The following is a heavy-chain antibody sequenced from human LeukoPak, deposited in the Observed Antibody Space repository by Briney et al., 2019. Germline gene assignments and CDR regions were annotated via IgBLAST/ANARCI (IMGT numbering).Heavy chain of an antibody. CDR1: GGSISSSNYY. Sequence: SETLSLTCTVSGGSISSSNYYWGWIRQPPGKGLEWIGSIYHSGSTYYNPSLKSRVTISVDRSKNQFSLKLSSVTAADTAVYYCARDLGDSGFDPWGQGTLVTVSS. CDR2: IYHSGST. V-gene: IGHV4-39*07. D-gene: IGHD3-16*01. CDR3: ARDLGDSGFDP. J-gene: IGHJ5*02.